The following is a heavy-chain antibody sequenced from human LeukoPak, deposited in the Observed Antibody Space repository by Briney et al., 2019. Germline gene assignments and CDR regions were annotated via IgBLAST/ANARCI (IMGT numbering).Heavy chain of an antibody. CDR3: ARAAYSSSPDY. Sequence: GGSRLSSCAASGFTFSGYSMDCVRYAPGKGLEWFSYNNPSSSTIHYADSVKGRFTISRDNAKNSLYLQMNSLRDEDTAVYYCARAAYSSSPDYWGQGTLVTVSS. J-gene: IGHJ4*02. CDR1: GFTFSGYS. D-gene: IGHD6-13*01. V-gene: IGHV3-48*02. CDR2: NNPSSSTI.